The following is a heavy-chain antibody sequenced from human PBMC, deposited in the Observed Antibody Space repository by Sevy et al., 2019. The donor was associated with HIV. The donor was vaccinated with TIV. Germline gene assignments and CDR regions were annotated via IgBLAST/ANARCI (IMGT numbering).Heavy chain of an antibody. CDR2: ISAYNGNT. V-gene: IGHV1-18*04. Sequence: ASVKVSCKASGYTFTSYGISWVRQAPGQGLEWMGWISAYNGNTNYAQKLQGRVTMTTDTSTTKAYMELRSLRSDATAVYYCARDYYIAAHGSAFDIWGQGTMVTVSS. CDR1: GYTFTSYG. CDR3: ARDYYIAAHGSAFDI. J-gene: IGHJ3*02. D-gene: IGHD6-6*01.